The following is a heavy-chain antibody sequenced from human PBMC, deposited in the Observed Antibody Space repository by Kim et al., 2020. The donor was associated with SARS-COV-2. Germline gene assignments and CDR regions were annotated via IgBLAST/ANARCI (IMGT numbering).Heavy chain of an antibody. CDR1: GFTFSSYG. J-gene: IGHJ4*02. Sequence: GGSLRLSCAASGFTFSSYGMHWVRQAPGKGLEWVAIISYDGNNKYYADSVKGRFTISRDNSKNTLYLQMNSLRAEDTAVYFCANLGPNDYWGQGTLVTV. CDR2: ISYDGNNK. CDR3: ANLGPNDY. V-gene: IGHV3-30*18. D-gene: IGHD3-10*01.